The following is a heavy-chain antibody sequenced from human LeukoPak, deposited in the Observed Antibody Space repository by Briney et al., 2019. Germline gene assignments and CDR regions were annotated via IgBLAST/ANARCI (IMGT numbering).Heavy chain of an antibody. J-gene: IGHJ4*02. D-gene: IGHD1-26*01. CDR2: IYYSGST. Sequence: PSETLSLTCTVSGGSISSYYWSWIRQPPGKGLEWIGHIYYSGSTNYNPSLKSRVTISVDTSKNQFSLKLSSVTAADTAVYYCAREGRIVGASDYWGQGTLVTVSS. CDR3: AREGRIVGASDY. CDR1: GGSISSYY. V-gene: IGHV4-59*01.